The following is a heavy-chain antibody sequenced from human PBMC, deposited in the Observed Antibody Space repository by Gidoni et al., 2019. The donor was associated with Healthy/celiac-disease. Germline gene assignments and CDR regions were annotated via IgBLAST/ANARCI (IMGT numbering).Heavy chain of an antibody. Sequence: QLQLQESGPGLVKPSETLSLTCTVSGGSISSSSYYWGWLRQPPGKGLEWIGSIYYSGSTYYNPSLKSRVTISVDTSKNQFSLKLSSVTAADTAVYYCARQLTYCGGDCYWYFDLWGRGTLVTVSS. D-gene: IGHD2-21*01. CDR3: ARQLTYCGGDCYWYFDL. CDR1: GGSISSSSYY. J-gene: IGHJ2*01. CDR2: IYYSGST. V-gene: IGHV4-39*01.